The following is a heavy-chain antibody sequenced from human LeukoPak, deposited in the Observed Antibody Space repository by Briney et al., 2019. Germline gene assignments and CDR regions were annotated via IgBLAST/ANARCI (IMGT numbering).Heavy chain of an antibody. D-gene: IGHD6-13*01. Sequence: SETLSLTCTVSGGSIRSSSYYWGWIRQPPGKGLEWIGSISYSGSTSYYPSLKSRVTISVDTSKSQFSLRLSSVTAADTAVYYCVAAGNSYYFDYWGQGTLVTVSS. CDR1: GGSIRSSSYY. V-gene: IGHV4-39*01. CDR2: ISYSGST. CDR3: VAAGNSYYFDY. J-gene: IGHJ4*02.